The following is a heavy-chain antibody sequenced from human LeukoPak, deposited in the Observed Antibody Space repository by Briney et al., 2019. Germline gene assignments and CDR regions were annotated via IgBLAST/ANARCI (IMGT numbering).Heavy chain of an antibody. CDR1: GGSISSYY. J-gene: IGHJ4*02. V-gene: IGHV4-59*08. Sequence: SETLSLTCTVSGGSISSYYWSWIRQPPGKGLEWIGYIYYSGSTNYNPSLKSRVTKSVDTSKNQFSLKLSSVTAADTAVYYCARRSESSSSWYPFFDYWGQGTLVTVSS. D-gene: IGHD6-13*01. CDR2: IYYSGST. CDR3: ARRSESSSSWYPFFDY.